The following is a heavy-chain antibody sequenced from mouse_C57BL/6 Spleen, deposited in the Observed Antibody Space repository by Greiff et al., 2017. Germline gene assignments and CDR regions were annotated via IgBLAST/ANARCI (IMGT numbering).Heavy chain of an antibody. D-gene: IGHD1-1*01. CDR2: IYPGDGDT. Sequence: VQLQQSGPELVKPGASVKISCKASGYAFSSSWMNWVKQRPGKGLEWIGRIYPGDGDTNYNGKFKGKATLTADKSSSTAYMQLSSLTSEDSAVYFCARGTTAVEGAYWGHGTLVTVSA. CDR3: ARGTTAVEGAY. J-gene: IGHJ3*01. V-gene: IGHV1-82*01. CDR1: GYAFSSSW.